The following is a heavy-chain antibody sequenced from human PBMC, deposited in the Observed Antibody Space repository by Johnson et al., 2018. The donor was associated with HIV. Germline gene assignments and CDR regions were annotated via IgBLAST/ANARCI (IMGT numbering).Heavy chain of an antibody. CDR2: IYSGGST. V-gene: IGHV3-66*03. Sequence: ELLVESGGGLIQPGGSLRLSCAASGFTVSSNYMSWVRQAPGKGLEWVSVIYSGGSTYYADSVKGRFTISRDNSKTTLYLQMNSLRAEDTAVYYCARVALVVYAFDIWGQGTMVTVSS. CDR1: GFTVSSNY. D-gene: IGHD2-15*01. J-gene: IGHJ3*02. CDR3: ARVALVVYAFDI.